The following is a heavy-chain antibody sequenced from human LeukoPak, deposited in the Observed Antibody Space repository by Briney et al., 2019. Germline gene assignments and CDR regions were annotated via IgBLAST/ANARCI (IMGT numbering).Heavy chain of an antibody. CDR2: ISSSGSTI. J-gene: IGHJ4*02. Sequence: GGSLRLSCAASGFTFSSYAMSWVRQAPGKGLEWVSAISSSGSTIYYADSVKGRFTISRDNAKNSLYLQMNSLRAEDTAVYYCARKVVTLDYWGQGTLVTVSS. CDR3: ARKVVTLDY. V-gene: IGHV3-48*03. CDR1: GFTFSSYA. D-gene: IGHD4-23*01.